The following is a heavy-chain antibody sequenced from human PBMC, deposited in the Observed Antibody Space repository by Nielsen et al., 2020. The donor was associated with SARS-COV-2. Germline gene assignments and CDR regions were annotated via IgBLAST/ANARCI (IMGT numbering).Heavy chain of an antibody. CDR2: ISAYNGNT. CDR1: GYTFSDYF. V-gene: IGHV1-18*04. Sequence: ASVKVSCKASGYTFSDYFIHWVRQAPGQGLEWMEWISAYNGNTNYAQKLQGRVTMTTDTSTSTAYMELSSLRSEDTAVYYCATDYTYGDKRGAGYWGQGTLVTVSS. CDR3: ATDYTYGDKRGAGY. J-gene: IGHJ4*02. D-gene: IGHD4-17*01.